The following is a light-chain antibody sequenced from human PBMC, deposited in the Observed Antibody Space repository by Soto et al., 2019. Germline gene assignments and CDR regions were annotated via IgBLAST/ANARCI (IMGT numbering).Light chain of an antibody. CDR3: QQYNNWPHT. V-gene: IGKV3D-15*01. Sequence: EIGLTQSPCTLSLSTGERATLSCRASQTFTTSSLAWYQQKPGQAPRLLISGASNRATGIPDRFSGSGSGTEFTLTISSLQSEDFALYYCQQYNNWPHTFGGGTKVDIK. J-gene: IGKJ4*01. CDR2: GAS. CDR1: QTFTTS.